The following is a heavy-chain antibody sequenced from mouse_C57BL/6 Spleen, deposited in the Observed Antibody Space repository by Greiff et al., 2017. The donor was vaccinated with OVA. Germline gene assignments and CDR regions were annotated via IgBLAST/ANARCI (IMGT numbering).Heavy chain of an antibody. CDR1: GFTFSSYA. V-gene: IGHV5-4*01. D-gene: IGHD2-4*01. CDR2: ISDGGSYT. J-gene: IGHJ4*01. CDR3: ARDPASYDYDGYYAMDY. Sequence: EVHLVESGGGLVKPGGSLKLSCAASGFTFSSYAMSWVRQTPEKRLEWVATISDGGSYTYYPDNVKGRFTNSRDNAKNNLYLQMSHLKSEDTAMYYCARDPASYDYDGYYAMDYWGQGTSVTVSS.